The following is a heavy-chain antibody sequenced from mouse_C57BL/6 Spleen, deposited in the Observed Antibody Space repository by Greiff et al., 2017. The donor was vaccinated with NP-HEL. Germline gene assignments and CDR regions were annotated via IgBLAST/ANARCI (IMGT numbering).Heavy chain of an antibody. Sequence: VQLQQSGPELVKPGASVKISCKASGYSFTDYNMNWVKQSHGTSLEWIGVINPNYGTTSYNQKFKGKATLTVEQSSSTAYMQLNSLTSEDSAVYYCARGNYDYDKAWFAYWGQGTLVTVSA. J-gene: IGHJ3*01. D-gene: IGHD2-4*01. CDR3: ARGNYDYDKAWFAY. CDR1: GYSFTDYN. CDR2: INPNYGTT. V-gene: IGHV1-39*01.